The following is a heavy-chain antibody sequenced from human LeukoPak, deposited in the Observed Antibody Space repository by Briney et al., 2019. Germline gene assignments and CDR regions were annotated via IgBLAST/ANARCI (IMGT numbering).Heavy chain of an antibody. D-gene: IGHD3-10*01. CDR3: ARGGDGARLGY. V-gene: IGHV4-34*01. Sequence: SETLSLTCTVSGGSISSYYWSWIRQPPGKGLEWIGEINHSGSTFYNPSLTSRVTISVDTSKNQFSLKLTSVTAADTAVYYCARGGDGARLGYWGQGTLVTVSS. CDR2: INHSGST. J-gene: IGHJ4*02. CDR1: GGSISSYY.